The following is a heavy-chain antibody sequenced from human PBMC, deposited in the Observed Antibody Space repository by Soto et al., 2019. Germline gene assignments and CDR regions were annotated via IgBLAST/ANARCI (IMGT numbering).Heavy chain of an antibody. V-gene: IGHV1-18*01. D-gene: IGHD7-27*01. CDR3: ARDPTWGFGDN. CDR2: INTYNGNT. CDR1: GYTFSTFG. Sequence: QVQLVQSGAEVKKPGASVTVSCKASGYTFSTFGITWVRQAPGQGLEWMGRINTYNGNTNYAENLQGRVAMTRDISTTTAYMALTNLRPDYTAVYFCARDPTWGFGDNWGQGTLVSVSA. J-gene: IGHJ4*02.